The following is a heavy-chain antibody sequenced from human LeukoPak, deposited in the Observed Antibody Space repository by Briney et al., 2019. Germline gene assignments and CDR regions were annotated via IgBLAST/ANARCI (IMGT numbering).Heavy chain of an antibody. CDR1: GFTVSSTY. V-gene: IGHV3-53*01. Sequence: PGGSLRLSCAASGFTVSSTYMNWVRQAPGKGLEWVSAIFSGGSIHYADSVRGRFTISRDNSKNTLHLQMNSLRAEDTAVYYCVRGRARAALDIWGQGTLVTVSS. CDR3: VRGRARAALDI. CDR2: IFSGGSI. J-gene: IGHJ3*02.